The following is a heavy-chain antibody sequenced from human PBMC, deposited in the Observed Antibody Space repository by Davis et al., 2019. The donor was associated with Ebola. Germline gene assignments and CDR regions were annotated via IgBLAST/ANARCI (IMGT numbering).Heavy chain of an antibody. D-gene: IGHD3-10*01. CDR3: TKATPPGSFFFGMDV. CDR1: GFTFGDYA. J-gene: IGHJ6*04. Sequence: PGRSLRLSCAASGFTFGDYAMHWVRQAPGKGLEWVSGISWNSDTIGYADSVKGRFTISRDYAKNSLYLQMNSLRAEDTALYYCTKATPPGSFFFGMDVWGKGTTVIVFS. CDR2: ISWNSDTI. V-gene: IGHV3-9*01.